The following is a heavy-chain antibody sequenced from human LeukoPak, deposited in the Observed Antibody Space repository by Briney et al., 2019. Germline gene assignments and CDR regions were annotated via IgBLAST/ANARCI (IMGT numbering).Heavy chain of an antibody. CDR1: GYTFTDFY. CDR2: ISAYNGET. Sequence: ASVKVSCKASGYTFTDFYIHWVRQAPGQGLEWMGWISAYNGETRFQQNLQGRVTMTTDTSTTTAYMELRSLRTDDTAVYYCARVPPSAHQLLSSDYWGQGTLVTVSS. D-gene: IGHD2-2*01. J-gene: IGHJ4*02. V-gene: IGHV1-18*04. CDR3: ARVPPSAHQLLSSDY.